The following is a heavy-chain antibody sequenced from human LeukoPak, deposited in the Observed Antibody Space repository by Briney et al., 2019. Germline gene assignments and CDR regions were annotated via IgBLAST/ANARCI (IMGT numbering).Heavy chain of an antibody. Sequence: PGGPLRFSCAASGFTFSSYSMNWVHQAAGKGLEWVSSISSSSSYIYYADSVKGRFTISRDNSKNTLYLQMNSLRAEDTAVYYCAKVFRTTVTKGNAFDIWGQGTMVTVSS. CDR1: GFTFSSYS. J-gene: IGHJ3*02. CDR2: ISSSSSYI. CDR3: AKVFRTTVTKGNAFDI. D-gene: IGHD4-17*01. V-gene: IGHV3-21*04.